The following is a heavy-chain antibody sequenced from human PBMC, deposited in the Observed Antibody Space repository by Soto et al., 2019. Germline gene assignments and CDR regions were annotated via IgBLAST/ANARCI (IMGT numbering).Heavy chain of an antibody. J-gene: IGHJ6*02. CDR2: VIPIFGTA. V-gene: IGHV1-69*13. Sequence: SVKVSCKASGGTFSSYAISWVRQAPGQGLEWMGGVIPIFGTANYAQKFQGRVTITADESTSTAYMELSSLRSEDTAVYYCARGEGGSGSYFQNAWVGPANHYYYYYGMDVWGQGTTVTVSS. CDR1: GGTFSSYA. CDR3: ARGEGGSGSYFQNAWVGPANHYYYYYGMDV. D-gene: IGHD3-10*01.